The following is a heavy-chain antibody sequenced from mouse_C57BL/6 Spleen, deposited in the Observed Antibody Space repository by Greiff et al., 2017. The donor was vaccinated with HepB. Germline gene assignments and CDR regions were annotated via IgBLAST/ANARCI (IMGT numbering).Heavy chain of an antibody. CDR3: ARDSSPYAMDY. V-gene: IGHV1-81*01. D-gene: IGHD1-1*01. CDR1: GYTFTSYG. CDR2: IYPRSCNT. Sequence: VQLQQSGAELARAGASVKLSCKASGYTFTSYGISWVKQRTGQGLEWIGEIYPRSCNTYYNEKFKGKATLTADKSSSTAYMELRSLTSEDSAVYFCARDSSPYAMDYWGQGTSVTVSS. J-gene: IGHJ4*01.